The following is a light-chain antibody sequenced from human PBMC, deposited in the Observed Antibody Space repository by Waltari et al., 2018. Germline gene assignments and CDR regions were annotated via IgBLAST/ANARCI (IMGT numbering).Light chain of an antibody. CDR3: QLLNSSQWT. Sequence: IQLTQSPSSLSASVGDRVTITCRASQGINDFLAWYQQKPGKAPKLLIYAASTLQSGVPSRFSGSGSGTDFTLTINSLQPEDFATYYCQLLNSSQWTFGQGTKVEIK. J-gene: IGKJ1*01. CDR1: QGINDF. CDR2: AAS. V-gene: IGKV1-9*01.